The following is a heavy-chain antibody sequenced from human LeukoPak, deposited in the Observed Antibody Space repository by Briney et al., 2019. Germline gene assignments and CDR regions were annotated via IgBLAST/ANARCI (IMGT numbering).Heavy chain of an antibody. D-gene: IGHD4-17*01. CDR3: ARERNYGDYGNAFDA. V-gene: IGHV1-2*02. Sequence: GASVKVSCKASGYTFTDYYIHWMRQAPGQGLEWMGWINPKRGVTTYAQKFQGRVTMTRDTSITTAYMELTRLRSDDTTIYYCARERNYGDYGNAFDAWGQGTKVTVSS. CDR1: GYTFTDYY. J-gene: IGHJ3*01. CDR2: INPKRGVT.